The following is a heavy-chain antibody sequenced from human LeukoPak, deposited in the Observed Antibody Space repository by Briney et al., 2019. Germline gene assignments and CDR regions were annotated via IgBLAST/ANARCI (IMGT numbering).Heavy chain of an antibody. CDR2: THARGAT. CDR3: ARGQVQAARGYNWFDP. V-gene: IGHV4-34*01. J-gene: IGHJ5*02. CDR1: GWSFTDFY. Sequence: SQCLSLACAVYGWSFTDFYWNWIRQPPRKWLEWNGETHARGATNFNPSLESRVTISVDTSKSPFSLRLTSMIAADTAVYYCARGQVQAARGYNWFDPWGQGTLVTVSS. D-gene: IGHD2-15*01.